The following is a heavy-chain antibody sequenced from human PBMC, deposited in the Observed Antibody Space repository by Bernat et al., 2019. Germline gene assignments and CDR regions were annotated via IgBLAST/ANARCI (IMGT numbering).Heavy chain of an antibody. J-gene: IGHJ5*02. CDR1: GGSISSSSYY. D-gene: IGHD3-3*01. CDR2: IYYSGST. V-gene: IGHV4-39*01. Sequence: QLQLQESGPGLVKPSETLSLTCTVSGGSISSSSYYWGWIRQPPGKGLEWIGSIYYSGSTYYNPSLKSRVTISVDTSKNQFSLTLSYVTAADTAVYYCARTYYDFWSGYYPNNWFDPWGQGTLVTVSS. CDR3: ARTYYDFWSGYYPNNWFDP.